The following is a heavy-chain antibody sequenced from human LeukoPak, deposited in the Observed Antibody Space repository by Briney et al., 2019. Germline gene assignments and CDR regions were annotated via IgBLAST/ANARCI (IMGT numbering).Heavy chain of an antibody. CDR3: GGVVITMDVRGYGMDV. D-gene: IGHD3-22*01. CDR2: ISAYNGNT. V-gene: IGHV1-18*01. J-gene: IGHJ6*02. CDR1: GYTFTSYG. Sequence: GASVKVSCTASGYTFTSYGISWVRQAPGQGREWMGWISAYNGNTNYPQKLQGRVTITRNTSISTAYMELSSLRSEDTAVYYCGGVVITMDVRGYGMDVWGQGTTVTVSS.